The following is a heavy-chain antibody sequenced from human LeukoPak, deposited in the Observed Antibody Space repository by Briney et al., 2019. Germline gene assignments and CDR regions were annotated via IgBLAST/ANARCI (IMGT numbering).Heavy chain of an antibody. V-gene: IGHV3-74*01. CDR1: GFTFSSYW. CDR2: INSDGSST. J-gene: IGHJ4*02. Sequence: GGSLRLSCAASGFTFSSYWMHWIRQAPGKGLVWVSRINSDGSSTTYADSVKGRFTISRDNAKNSLYLQMNSLRAEDTAVYYCARGPGYNYDYFDYWGQGTLVTVSS. D-gene: IGHD5-24*01. CDR3: ARGPGYNYDYFDY.